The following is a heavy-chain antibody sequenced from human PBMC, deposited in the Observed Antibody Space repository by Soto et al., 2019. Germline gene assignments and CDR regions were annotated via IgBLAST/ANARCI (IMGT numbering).Heavy chain of an antibody. V-gene: IGHV2-26*01. CDR1: GFSLSNARMG. J-gene: IGHJ5*02. Sequence: SCPTLVNPTETLTLTCTVSGFSLSNARMGVSWIRQPPGKALEWLAHIFSNDEKSYSTSLKSRLTISKDTSKSQVVLTMTNMDPVDTATYYCARMSIAARPGWFDPWGQGTLVTVSS. D-gene: IGHD6-6*01. CDR3: ARMSIAARPGWFDP. CDR2: IFSNDEK.